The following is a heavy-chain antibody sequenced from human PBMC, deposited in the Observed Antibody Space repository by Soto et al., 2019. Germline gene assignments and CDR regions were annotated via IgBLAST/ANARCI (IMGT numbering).Heavy chain of an antibody. J-gene: IGHJ4*02. V-gene: IGHV1-69*02. CDR3: ARLSRVGATAEFLLDS. CDR1: GGSFSSQT. D-gene: IGHD1-26*01. CDR2: ITPILGVP. Sequence: QVQLVQSGTEVKRPGSSVKVSCKASGGSFSSQTIIWVRQAPGQGLEWMGRITPILGVPNYAQKFQGRVTITADKSTSTLYMELSSLSSDDTAVFYCARLSRVGATAEFLLDSWGQGTLVTVSS.